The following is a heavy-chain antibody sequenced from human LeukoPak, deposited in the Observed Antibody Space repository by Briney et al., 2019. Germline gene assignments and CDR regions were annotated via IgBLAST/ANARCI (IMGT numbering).Heavy chain of an antibody. D-gene: IGHD3-10*01. CDR3: ARVGSGSYYKAFDY. CDR1: GYTFTSYY. J-gene: IGHJ4*02. V-gene: IGHV1-69*13. CDR2: IIPIFGTA. Sequence: SVKVSCKASGYTFTSYYMHWVRQAPGQGLEWMGGIIPIFGTANYAQKFQGRVTITADESTSTAYMELSSLRSEDTAVYYCARVGSGSYYKAFDYWGQGTLVTVSS.